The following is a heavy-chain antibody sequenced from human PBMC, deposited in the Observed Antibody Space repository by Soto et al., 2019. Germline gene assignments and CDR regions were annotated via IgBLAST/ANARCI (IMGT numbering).Heavy chain of an antibody. D-gene: IGHD3-10*01. J-gene: IGHJ6*02. V-gene: IGHV1-69*12. Sequence: QVQLVQSGAEVKKPGSSVKVSCKASGGTFSSYAISWVRQAPGQGLEWMGGIIPIFGTANYAQKFQGRVTITADESTNTAYMELSSLRSEDTAVYYCARGSYYGSGSYHAGMDVWGQGTTVTVSS. CDR3: ARGSYYGSGSYHAGMDV. CDR2: IIPIFGTA. CDR1: GGTFSSYA.